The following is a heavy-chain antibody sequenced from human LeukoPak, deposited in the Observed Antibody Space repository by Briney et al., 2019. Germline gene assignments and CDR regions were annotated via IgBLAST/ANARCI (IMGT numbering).Heavy chain of an antibody. V-gene: IGHV4-61*01. Sequence: SETLSLTCTVSGGSISSSSYYWSWIRQPPGKGLEWIGYIYYSGSTNYNPSLKSRVTISVDTSKNQFSLKLSSVTAADTAVYYCARFGDCSGGSCYPYYYYYMDVWGKGTTVTISS. CDR2: IYYSGST. CDR1: GGSISSSSYY. CDR3: ARFGDCSGGSCYPYYYYYMDV. J-gene: IGHJ6*03. D-gene: IGHD2-15*01.